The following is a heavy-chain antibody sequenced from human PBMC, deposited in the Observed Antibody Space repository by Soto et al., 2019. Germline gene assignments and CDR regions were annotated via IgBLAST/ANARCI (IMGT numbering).Heavy chain of an antibody. Sequence: QVQLVQSGAEVKKPGASVKVSCKASGYTFTSYAMHWVRQAAGQRLEWMGWINAGNGNTKYSQKFQGRVTITRDTSASTAYMELSSLRSEDTAVYYCARVDKFDAFDIWGQGTMVTVSS. V-gene: IGHV1-3*01. J-gene: IGHJ3*02. CDR1: GYTFTSYA. CDR2: INAGNGNT. CDR3: ARVDKFDAFDI.